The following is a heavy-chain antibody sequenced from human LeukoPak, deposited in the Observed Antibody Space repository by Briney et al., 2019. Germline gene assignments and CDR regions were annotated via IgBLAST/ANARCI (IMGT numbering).Heavy chain of an antibody. V-gene: IGHV3-33*01. CDR3: SRDHGPRSSYFDY. D-gene: IGHD3-16*01. Sequence: GGSLRLSCAASGFSFSDYGMHWVRQAPGKGLEWVAVIWYDENKKFYADSVKSRFTISRDNSENTLYLQMNSPRAEDTAVYYCSRDHGPRSSYFDYWGQGALVTVSS. CDR2: IWYDENKK. J-gene: IGHJ4*02. CDR1: GFSFSDYG.